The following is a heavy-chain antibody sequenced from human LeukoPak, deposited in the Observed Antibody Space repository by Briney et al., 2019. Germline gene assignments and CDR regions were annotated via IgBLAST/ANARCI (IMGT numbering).Heavy chain of an antibody. Sequence: GGPLRLSCAASGFTFSSYSMNWVRQAPGKGLEWVSSISSSSSYIYYADSVKGRFTISRDNAKNSLYLQMNSLRAEDTAVYYCARDTVAGTLNVFDYWGQGTLVTVSS. CDR2: ISSSSSYI. J-gene: IGHJ4*02. V-gene: IGHV3-21*01. CDR3: ARDTVAGTLNVFDY. D-gene: IGHD6-19*01. CDR1: GFTFSSYS.